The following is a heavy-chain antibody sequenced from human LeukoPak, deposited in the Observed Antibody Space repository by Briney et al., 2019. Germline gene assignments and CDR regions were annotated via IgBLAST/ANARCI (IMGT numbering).Heavy chain of an antibody. D-gene: IGHD5-12*01. CDR3: AKVLRGPPWLYFDY. J-gene: IGHJ4*02. V-gene: IGHV3-30*04. Sequence: GGSLTLSCAASGFTLSSYAMHWVRQAQGKGLEWVAVISYDGSNKYYGDSVKGRVTISRDNSKYTLYLQMNSLRAEDTAVYYCAKVLRGPPWLYFDYWGQGTLVTVSS. CDR1: GFTLSSYA. CDR2: ISYDGSNK.